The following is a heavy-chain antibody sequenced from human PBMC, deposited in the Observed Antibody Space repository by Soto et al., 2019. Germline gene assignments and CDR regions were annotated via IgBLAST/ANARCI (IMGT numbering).Heavy chain of an antibody. Sequence: SETLSLTCAVSGASVRSYHWSWIRQAAGKGLEWIGRVQMSGTTNYNPSLKTRVTMSLDTSKNEVSLRMTSVTAADTAVYFCAKDRSTMRWFDPWGQGILVTVSS. D-gene: IGHD1-1*01. J-gene: IGHJ5*02. V-gene: IGHV4-4*07. CDR1: GASVRSYH. CDR3: AKDRSTMRWFDP. CDR2: VQMSGTT.